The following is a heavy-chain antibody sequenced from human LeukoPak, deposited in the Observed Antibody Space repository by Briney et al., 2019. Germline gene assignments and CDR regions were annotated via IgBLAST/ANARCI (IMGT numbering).Heavy chain of an antibody. D-gene: IGHD6-13*01. Sequence: ASVKVSCKASGYSSTSYDINWVRQATGQGLEWMGWMNPNSGNTGYAQKFQDRVTMTRNTSISTAYLELSSLGSEDTAMYYCASALKRGSAGTLIDHWGQGTLVTVSS. CDR1: GYSSTSYD. J-gene: IGHJ4*02. CDR3: ASALKRGSAGTLIDH. CDR2: MNPNSGNT. V-gene: IGHV1-8*01.